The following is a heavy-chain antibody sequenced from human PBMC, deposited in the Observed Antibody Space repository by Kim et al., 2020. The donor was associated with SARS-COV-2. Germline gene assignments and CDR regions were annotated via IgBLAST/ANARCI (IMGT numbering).Heavy chain of an antibody. V-gene: IGHV5-51*01. CDR1: GYSFTSYW. CDR2: IYPGDSDT. Sequence: GESLKISCKGSGYSFTSYWIGWVRQMPGKGLEWMGIIYPGDSDTRYSPSFQGQVTISADKSISTAYLQWSSLKASDTAMYYCARQRSAGPFLYYYYGMDVWGQGTTVTVSS. J-gene: IGHJ6*02. CDR3: ARQRSAGPFLYYYYGMDV. D-gene: IGHD6-13*01.